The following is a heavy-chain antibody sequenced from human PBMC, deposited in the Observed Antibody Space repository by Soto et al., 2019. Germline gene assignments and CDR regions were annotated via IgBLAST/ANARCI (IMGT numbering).Heavy chain of an antibody. J-gene: IGHJ6*03. Sequence: ASVKVSCKASGYTFTSYGISWVRQAPGQGLEWMGWISAYNGNTNYAQKLQGRVTMTTDTSTSTAYMELRSLRSDDTAVYYCARGPRITMVRGYQPHYYYMDVWGKGTTVTVSS. V-gene: IGHV1-18*01. D-gene: IGHD3-10*01. CDR1: GYTFTSYG. CDR2: ISAYNGNT. CDR3: ARGPRITMVRGYQPHYYYMDV.